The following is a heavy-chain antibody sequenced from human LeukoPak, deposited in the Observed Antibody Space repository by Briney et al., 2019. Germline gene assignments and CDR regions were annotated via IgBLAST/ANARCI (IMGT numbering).Heavy chain of an antibody. D-gene: IGHD4-17*01. V-gene: IGHV3-7*01. CDR2: IKQDGSEK. CDR3: ARDRDYPDY. J-gene: IGHJ4*02. Sequence: PGGALRLSCAAPGFTFSSYWMSAVRQAPGKGRGWVANIKQDGSEKYYVDSLKGRFTISRDNPKNSLYLQMNSLRADDTGVYYCARDRDYPDYWGQGTLVTVSS. CDR1: GFTFSSYW.